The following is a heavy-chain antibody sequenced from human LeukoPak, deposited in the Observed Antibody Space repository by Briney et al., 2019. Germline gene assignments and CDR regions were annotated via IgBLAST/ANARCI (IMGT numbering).Heavy chain of an antibody. J-gene: IGHJ4*02. Sequence: PGGSLRLSCAASGFTFSSYWMSWVRQAPGKGLEWVANIKQDGSDKYYVDSVKGRFTISRDNAKNSLYLQMNSLRAEDTAVYYRARHAWAPGSGFDYWGQGTLVTVSS. V-gene: IGHV3-7*01. CDR3: ARHAWAPGSGFDY. CDR1: GFTFSSYW. D-gene: IGHD3-3*01. CDR2: IKQDGSDK.